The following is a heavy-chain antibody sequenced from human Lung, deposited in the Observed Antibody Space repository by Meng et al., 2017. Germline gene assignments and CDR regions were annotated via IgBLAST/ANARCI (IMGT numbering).Heavy chain of an antibody. J-gene: IGHJ4*02. Sequence: QVRLVLVGPWVKRPGASMPLSCMATVYTFIDAYVDWVRQAPGKGCEWMGRIIPSSGDANTAQKFLGRVTLTWDTSISTAYMEFSSLRSDDTAIYYCARDGGKYDFDYWGQGTLVTVSS. CDR2: IIPSSGDA. CDR3: ARDGGKYDFDY. V-gene: IGHV1-2*06. D-gene: IGHD2-2*01. CDR1: VYTFIDAY.